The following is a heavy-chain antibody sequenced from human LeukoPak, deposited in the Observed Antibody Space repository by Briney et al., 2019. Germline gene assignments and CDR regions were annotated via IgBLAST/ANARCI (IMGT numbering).Heavy chain of an antibody. CDR2: ISGGGGST. CDR1: GFTFSSYA. D-gene: IGHD3-16*01. V-gene: IGHV3-23*01. CDR3: AKDRRPNPVGEEFDP. Sequence: GASLRLSCAASGFTFSSYAMSWVRQAPGRGREWVSAISGGGGSTYYGDSVKGRFTISRDNSKNTLYLQMNSLRAEDTAVYYCAKDRRPNPVGEEFDPWGQGTLVTVSS. J-gene: IGHJ5*02.